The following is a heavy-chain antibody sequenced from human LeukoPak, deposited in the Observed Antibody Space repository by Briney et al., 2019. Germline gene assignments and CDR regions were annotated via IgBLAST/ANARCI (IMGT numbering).Heavy chain of an antibody. CDR1: GFTFSSYE. Sequence: GGSLRLSRAASGFTFSSYEMHWVRQAPGKGLEWISYISSSGGTIYYADSVKGRFTISRDNGKNSLYLQMNSLRAEDTAVYYCARVHYNTAMVDIDYWGQGTLVTVSS. V-gene: IGHV3-48*03. CDR2: ISSSGGTI. D-gene: IGHD5-18*01. J-gene: IGHJ4*02. CDR3: ARVHYNTAMVDIDY.